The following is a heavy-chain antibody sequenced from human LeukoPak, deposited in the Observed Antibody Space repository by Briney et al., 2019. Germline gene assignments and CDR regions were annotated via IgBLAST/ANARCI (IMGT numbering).Heavy chain of an antibody. CDR1: GFTFSSYA. CDR3: ARDWPTVTTSGKEGY. Sequence: GGSLRLSCAASGFTFSSYAMHWVRQAPGKGLEWVAVISYDGSNKYYADSVKGRFTISRDNSKNTLYLQMNSLRVEDTAVYYCARDWPTVTTSGKEGYWGQGTLVTVSS. D-gene: IGHD4-17*01. CDR2: ISYDGSNK. J-gene: IGHJ4*02. V-gene: IGHV3-30-3*01.